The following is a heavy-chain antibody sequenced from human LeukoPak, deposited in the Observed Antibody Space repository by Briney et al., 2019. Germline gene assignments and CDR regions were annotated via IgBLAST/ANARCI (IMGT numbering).Heavy chain of an antibody. Sequence: PSETLSLTCAVYGGSFSGYYWSWIRQPPGKGLEWIGEINHSGSTNYNPSLKSRVTISVDTSKNQFSLKLSSVTAADTAVYYCASRSHYCSSTSCYPGSMDVWGQGTTVTVSS. CDR1: GGSFSGYY. CDR2: INHSGST. D-gene: IGHD2-2*01. J-gene: IGHJ6*02. V-gene: IGHV4-34*01. CDR3: ASRSHYCSSTSCYPGSMDV.